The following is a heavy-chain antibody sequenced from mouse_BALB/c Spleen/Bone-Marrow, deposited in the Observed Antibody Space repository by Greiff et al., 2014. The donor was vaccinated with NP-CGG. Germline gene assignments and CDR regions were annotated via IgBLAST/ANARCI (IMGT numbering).Heavy chain of an antibody. D-gene: IGHD4-1*01. CDR3: ARVRNWADY. J-gene: IGHJ2*01. Sequence: QVHVKQSGAELVRPGSSVKISCKASGYAFSSYWMNWVKQRPGQGLEWIGQIYPGDGDTNYNGKFKGKATLTADKSSSTAYMQLSSLTPEDSAVYFCARVRNWADYWGQGTTLTVSS. CDR1: GYAFSSYW. V-gene: IGHV1-80*01. CDR2: IYPGDGDT.